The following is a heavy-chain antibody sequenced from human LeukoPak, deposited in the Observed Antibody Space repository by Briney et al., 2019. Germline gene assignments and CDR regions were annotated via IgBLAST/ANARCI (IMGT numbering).Heavy chain of an antibody. D-gene: IGHD3-22*01. J-gene: IGHJ4*02. V-gene: IGHV3-43*01. CDR1: GLTFDDYT. CDR2: ISWDGGST. CDR3: AKDKGRHYYDSSGYYQN. Sequence: LTGGSLRLSCAASGLTFDDYTMHWVRQAPGKGLEWVSLISWDGGSTYYADSVKGRFTISRDNSKDSLYLQMNSLRTEDTALYYCAKDKGRHYYDSSGYYQNWGQGTLVTVSS.